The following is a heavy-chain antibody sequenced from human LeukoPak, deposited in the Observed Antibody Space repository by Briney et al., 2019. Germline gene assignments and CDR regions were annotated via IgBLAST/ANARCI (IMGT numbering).Heavy chain of an antibody. J-gene: IGHJ3*02. CDR2: IIPIFGTA. CDR3: ASGVTTVTIDAFDI. D-gene: IGHD4-17*01. Sequence: SVKVSCKASGGTFSSYAISWVRQAPGQGLEWMGGIIPIFGTANYAQKFQGRVTITADESTSTAYMELSSLRSEDTAVYYCASGVTTVTIDAFDIWGQGTMVTVSS. CDR1: GGTFSSYA. V-gene: IGHV1-69*13.